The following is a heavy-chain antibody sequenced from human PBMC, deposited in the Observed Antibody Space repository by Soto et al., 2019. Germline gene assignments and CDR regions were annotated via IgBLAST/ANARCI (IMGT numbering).Heavy chain of an antibody. CDR3: AHRVTAPTYCYYGMDV. V-gene: IGHV2-5*01. CDR1: GFSLSTSGVG. Sequence: ESGPTLVNPTHTLTLTCTFSGFSLSTSGVGVGWIRQPPGKALEWLALIYWNDDKRYSPSLKSRLTITKDTSKNQVVLTMTNMDPVDTATYYCAHRVTAPTYCYYGMDVWGQGTTVTVSS. D-gene: IGHD5-18*01. J-gene: IGHJ6*02. CDR2: IYWNDDK.